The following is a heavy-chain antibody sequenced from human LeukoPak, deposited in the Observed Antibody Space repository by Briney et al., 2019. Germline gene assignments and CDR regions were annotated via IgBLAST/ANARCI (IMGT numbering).Heavy chain of an antibody. CDR3: ARVIGSRSSSWYSH. V-gene: IGHV4-34*01. D-gene: IGHD6-13*01. CDR2: INHSGST. J-gene: IGHJ4*02. CDR1: GGSFSGYY. Sequence: KPSETLSLTCAVYGGSFSGYYWSWIRQPPGKGLEWIGEINHSGSTNYNPSLKSRVTISVDTSKNQFSLKLSSVTAADTAVYYCARVIGSRSSSWYSHWGQGTLVTVSS.